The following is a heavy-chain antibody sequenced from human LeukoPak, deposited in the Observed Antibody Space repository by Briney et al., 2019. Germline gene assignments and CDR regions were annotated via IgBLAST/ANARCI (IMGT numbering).Heavy chain of an antibody. CDR3: ARIEVATTNFDY. J-gene: IGHJ4*02. D-gene: IGHD5-12*01. V-gene: IGHV1-18*01. CDR1: GYTFTSYG. CDR2: ISAYNGNT. Sequence: ASVKVSCKASGYTFTSYGISWVRQAPGQGLEWMGWISAYNGNTNYAQKLQGRVTMTTDTSTSTAYMELRSLRSDDTAVYYGARIEVATTNFDYWGQGTLVTVSS.